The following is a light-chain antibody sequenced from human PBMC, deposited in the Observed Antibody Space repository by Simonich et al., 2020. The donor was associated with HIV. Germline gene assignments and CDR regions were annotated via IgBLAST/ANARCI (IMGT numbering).Light chain of an antibody. V-gene: IGLV2-14*01. CDR2: DVS. CDR1: SSDFGGYNY. Sequence: QSALTQPASVSGSPGQSITISCTGTSSDFGGYNYVSWYQQHPGKAPKLMIYDVSKRTSGVSNRFSGSKSDNTASLTVSGLQAEDEADYYCSSYAGSNNWVFGGGTKVTVL. CDR3: SSYAGSNNWV. J-gene: IGLJ3*02.